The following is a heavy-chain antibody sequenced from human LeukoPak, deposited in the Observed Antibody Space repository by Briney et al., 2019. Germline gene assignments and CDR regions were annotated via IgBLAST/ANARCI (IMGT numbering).Heavy chain of an antibody. Sequence: SETLSLTCTVSGGSISRSNTYWGWIRQPPGKGLEWIGSIYFSGSTYYNPSLTSRVTISVDTTKNQFSLKLNSMTAADTAVYYCASHLSDSFDYWGQGTLVTVSS. CDR3: ASHLSDSFDY. CDR2: IYFSGST. V-gene: IGHV4-39*01. J-gene: IGHJ4*02. CDR1: GGSISRSNTY.